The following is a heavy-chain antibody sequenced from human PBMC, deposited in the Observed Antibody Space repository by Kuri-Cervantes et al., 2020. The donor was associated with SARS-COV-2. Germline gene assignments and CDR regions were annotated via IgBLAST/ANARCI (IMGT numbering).Heavy chain of an antibody. V-gene: IGHV3-21*04. CDR3: ARAQRVVPVDIGLGDAFDI. D-gene: IGHD2-2*01. J-gene: IGHJ3*02. CDR1: GFTFSSYS. Sequence: GESLKISCAASGFTFSSYSMNWVRQAPGKGLEWVSSISSSSSYIYYADSVKGRFTISRDNSKNTLYLQMNSLRAEDTAVYYCARAQRVVPVDIGLGDAFDIWGQGTMVTVSS. CDR2: ISSSSSYI.